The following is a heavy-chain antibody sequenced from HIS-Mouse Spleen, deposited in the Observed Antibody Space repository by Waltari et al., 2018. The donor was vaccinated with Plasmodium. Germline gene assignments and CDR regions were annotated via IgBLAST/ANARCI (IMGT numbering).Heavy chain of an antibody. J-gene: IGHJ2*01. V-gene: IGHV3-7*01. Sequence: EWVANIKQDGSEKYYVDSGKGRFTISRDNAKNSLYLQMNSLRAEDTAVYYCASSCYWYFDRTGRGTLVTVSS. CDR3: ASSCYWYFDR. CDR2: IKQDGSEK. D-gene: IGHD2-2*01.